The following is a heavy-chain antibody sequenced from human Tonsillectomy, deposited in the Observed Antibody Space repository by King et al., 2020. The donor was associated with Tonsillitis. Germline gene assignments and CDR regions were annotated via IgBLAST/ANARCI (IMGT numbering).Heavy chain of an antibody. Sequence: QLVESGGGVVQPGRSLRLSCVASGFTFSNYGMHWVRQAPGKGLEWVAVISYDGSNKYFADSVKGRFTISRDNSKNTLYLQMTSLRAEDTAVYYCAKDLRGDSSGYYSTAFDYWGQGTLVTVSS. D-gene: IGHD3-22*01. CDR2: ISYDGSNK. J-gene: IGHJ4*02. V-gene: IGHV3-30*18. CDR3: AKDLRGDSSGYYSTAFDY. CDR1: GFTFSNYG.